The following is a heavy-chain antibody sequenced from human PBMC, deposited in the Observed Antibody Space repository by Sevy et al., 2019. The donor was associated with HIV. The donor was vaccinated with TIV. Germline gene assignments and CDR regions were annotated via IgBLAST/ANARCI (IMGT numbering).Heavy chain of an antibody. CDR2: FLEDGES. CDR3: ATDIVVGRDY. D-gene: IGHD2-2*01. Sequence: ASVKVSCKVSGYTLSKLSMHWVRQAPGKGLEWMGGFLEDGESMYAQKFQGRVTMTEDTSTDTAYMELSSLRSEDTAVYYCATDIVVGRDYWGQGTLVTVSS. J-gene: IGHJ4*02. CDR1: GYTLSKLS. V-gene: IGHV1-24*01.